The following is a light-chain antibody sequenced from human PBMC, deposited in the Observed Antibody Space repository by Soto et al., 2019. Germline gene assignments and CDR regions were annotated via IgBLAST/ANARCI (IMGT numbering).Light chain of an antibody. Sequence: IVMTQSPATLSVSPGERYPLSCRASQSVSNNLAWYQQKLGQSPRLLIYGESTRATGIPARFSGSGSGTEFTLTIRSLQSEDFAVYSCHQYHNLWAFGQGTKVDIK. CDR1: QSVSNN. J-gene: IGKJ1*01. CDR2: GES. V-gene: IGKV3D-15*01. CDR3: HQYHNLWA.